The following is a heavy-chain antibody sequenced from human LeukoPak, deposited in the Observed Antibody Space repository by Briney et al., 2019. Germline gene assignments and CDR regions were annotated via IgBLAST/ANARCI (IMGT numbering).Heavy chain of an antibody. V-gene: IGHV3-23*01. CDR2: ISGSGGNT. CDR1: GITFSSYA. J-gene: IGHJ4*02. D-gene: IGHD6-19*01. CDR3: AKHGSGRYFDY. Sequence: GGSLRLSCAASGITFSSYAMTWVRQAPGKGLEWVSAISGSGGNTYYADSVKGRFTISRDSSKNTLYLQMNSLRAEDTAVYYCAKHGSGRYFDYWGQGTLVTVSS.